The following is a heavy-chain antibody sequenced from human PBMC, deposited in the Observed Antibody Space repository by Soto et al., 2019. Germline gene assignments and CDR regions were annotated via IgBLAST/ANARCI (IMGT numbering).Heavy chain of an antibody. D-gene: IGHD5-12*01. Sequence: ESGGGLVKPGGSLRLSCAASGFTFSSYSMNWVRQAPGKGLEWVSSISSGSSYIYYADSLKGRFTISRDNAKNSMYLQMNSLRVDDTAVYYCTTGRDGYKRADYWGQGTLVTVSS. CDR1: GFTFSSYS. J-gene: IGHJ4*02. V-gene: IGHV3-21*06. CDR2: ISSGSSYI. CDR3: TTGRDGYKRADY.